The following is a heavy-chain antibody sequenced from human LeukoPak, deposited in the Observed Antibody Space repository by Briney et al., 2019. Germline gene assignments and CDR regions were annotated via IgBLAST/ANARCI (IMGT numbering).Heavy chain of an antibody. D-gene: IGHD5-18*01. CDR3: AKGDTAMVGHFDY. CDR2: ISGSGGST. V-gene: IGHV3-23*01. CDR1: GFTFSSYA. Sequence: GGSLRLFCAASGFTFSSYAMSWVRQAPGKGLEWVSAISGSGGSTYYADSVKGRFTISSDNSKNTLYLQMNSLRAEDTAVYYCAKGDTAMVGHFDYWGQGTLVTVSS. J-gene: IGHJ4*02.